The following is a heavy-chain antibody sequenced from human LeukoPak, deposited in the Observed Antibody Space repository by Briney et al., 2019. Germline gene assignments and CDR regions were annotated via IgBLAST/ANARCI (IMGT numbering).Heavy chain of an antibody. D-gene: IGHD3-22*01. CDR1: GGSFSGYF. Sequence: PSETLSLTCAVYGGSFSGYFWSWIRQPPGKGLEWIGEINHSGSTNYNPSLKSRVTTSVDTSKNQFSLRLSSVTAADTAVYYCARVVSGYYFDYWGQGTLVTVSS. CDR2: INHSGST. J-gene: IGHJ4*02. V-gene: IGHV4-34*01. CDR3: ARVVSGYYFDY.